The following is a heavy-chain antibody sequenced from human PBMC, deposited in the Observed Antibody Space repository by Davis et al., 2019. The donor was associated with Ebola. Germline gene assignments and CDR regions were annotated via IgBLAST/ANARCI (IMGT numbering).Heavy chain of an antibody. CDR2: INPNSGGT. CDR1: GYTFTSYG. Sequence: ASVKVSCKASGYTFTSYGISWVRQAPGQGLEWMGWINPNSGGTNYAQKFQGRVTMTRDTSTSTAYMELSSLRSEDTAMYYCGRDHGDRITMIIVVTPGDYWGQGTLVTVSS. D-gene: IGHD3-22*01. V-gene: IGHV1-18*01. J-gene: IGHJ4*02. CDR3: GRDHGDRITMIIVVTPGDY.